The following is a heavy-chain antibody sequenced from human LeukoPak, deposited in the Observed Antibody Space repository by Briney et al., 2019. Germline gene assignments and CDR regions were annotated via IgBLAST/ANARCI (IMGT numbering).Heavy chain of an antibody. D-gene: IGHD6-13*01. CDR3: AREVRYSSSWYPD. Sequence: GGSLRLSCAASGFTFSDYYMSWIRQAPGKRLEWVSYISSSSSYTNYADSVKGRFTISRDNAKNSLYLQMNSLRAEDTAVYYCAREVRYSSSWYPDWGQGTLVTVSS. J-gene: IGHJ4*02. CDR1: GFTFSDYY. CDR2: ISSSSSYT. V-gene: IGHV3-11*06.